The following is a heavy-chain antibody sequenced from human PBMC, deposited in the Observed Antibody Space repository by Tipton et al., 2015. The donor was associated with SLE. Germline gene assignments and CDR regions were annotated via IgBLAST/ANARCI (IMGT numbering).Heavy chain of an antibody. Sequence: SLRLSCAVSGGSISSSNWWSWVRQPPGKGLEWIGEIYHSGSTNYNPSLKSRVTISVDKSKNQFSLKLSSVTAADTAVYYCARTEWYQSFDYWGQGTLVTVSS. V-gene: IGHV4-4*02. CDR1: GGSISSSNW. D-gene: IGHD2-2*01. J-gene: IGHJ4*02. CDR3: ARTEWYQSFDY. CDR2: IYHSGST.